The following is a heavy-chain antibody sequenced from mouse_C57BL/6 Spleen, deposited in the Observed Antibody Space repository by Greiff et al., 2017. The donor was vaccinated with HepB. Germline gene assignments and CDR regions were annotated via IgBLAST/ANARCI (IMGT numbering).Heavy chain of an antibody. D-gene: IGHD4-1*01. J-gene: IGHJ4*01. V-gene: IGHV5-9-1*02. CDR3: TREGLTDAMDY. CDR1: GFTFSSYA. Sequence: EVMLVESGEGLVKPGGSLKLSCAASGFTFSSYAMSWVRQTPEKRLEWVAYISSGGDYIYYADTVKGRFTISRDNARNTLYLQMSSLKSEDTAMYYCTREGLTDAMDYWGQGTSVTVSS. CDR2: ISSGGDYI.